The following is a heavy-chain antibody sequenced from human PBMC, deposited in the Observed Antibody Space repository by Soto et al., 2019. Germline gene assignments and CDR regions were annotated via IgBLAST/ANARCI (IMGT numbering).Heavy chain of an antibody. CDR3: ARDRIRYYYDSSGYYLDY. J-gene: IGHJ4*02. CDR1: GFTFSSYG. CDR2: IWYDGSNK. D-gene: IGHD3-22*01. V-gene: IGHV3-33*01. Sequence: GGSLRLSCAASGFTFSSYGMHWVRQAPGKGLEWVAVIWYDGSNKYYADSVKGRFTISRDNSKNTLYLQMNSLRAEDTAVYYCARDRIRYYYDSSGYYLDYWGQGTLVTVSS.